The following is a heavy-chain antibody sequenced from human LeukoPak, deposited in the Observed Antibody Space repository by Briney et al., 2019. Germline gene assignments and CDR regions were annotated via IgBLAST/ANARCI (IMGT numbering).Heavy chain of an antibody. J-gene: IGHJ6*02. CDR1: GGSISSYY. D-gene: IGHD3-10*01. Sequence: SETLSLTCTVSGGSISSYYWSWIRQPPGKGLEWIVYIYYSGSTNYNPSLKSRVTISVDTSKNQFSLKLSSVTAADTAVYYCAREYGSGSPYYYYGMDVWGQGTTVTVSS. CDR3: AREYGSGSPYYYYGMDV. CDR2: IYYSGST. V-gene: IGHV4-59*01.